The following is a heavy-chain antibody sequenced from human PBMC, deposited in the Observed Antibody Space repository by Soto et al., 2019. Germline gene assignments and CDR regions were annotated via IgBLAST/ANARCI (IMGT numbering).Heavy chain of an antibody. CDR1: GGTFSSYA. Sequence: QVQLVQSGAEVKKPGSSVKVSCKASGGTFSSYAISWVRQAPGQGLEWMVGIIPIFGTANYAQKFQGRVTITADESKSTADMELSSLRSEDTAVYYCARARYCSSTSCHVFDPWGQGTLVTVSS. D-gene: IGHD2-2*01. J-gene: IGHJ5*02. CDR2: IIPIFGTA. CDR3: ARARYCSSTSCHVFDP. V-gene: IGHV1-69*01.